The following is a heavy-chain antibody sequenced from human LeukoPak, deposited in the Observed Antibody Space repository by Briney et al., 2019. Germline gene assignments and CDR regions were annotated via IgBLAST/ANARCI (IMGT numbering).Heavy chain of an antibody. Sequence: SGGSLRLSCAASGFTFSGSTMHWVRQASGKGLEWVGRIRSKANSYATAYAASVEGRFTISRDDSKNTAYLQMNSLKTEDTAMYYCAGSSGYYVGFDYWGQGTLVTVSS. CDR2: IRSKANSYAT. CDR3: AGSSGYYVGFDY. D-gene: IGHD3-22*01. J-gene: IGHJ4*02. V-gene: IGHV3-73*01. CDR1: GFTFSGST.